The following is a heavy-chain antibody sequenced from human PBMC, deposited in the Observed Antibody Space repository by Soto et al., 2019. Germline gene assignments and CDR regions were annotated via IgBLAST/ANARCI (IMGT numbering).Heavy chain of an antibody. Sequence: EVQLLESGGDLVQPGGSLRLSCAASGFTFGIYAMTWVRQAPGKGLEWVSTISATGGSTFYADSVKGRFTISRDNSKNTLYLQMNSLRAEDTAIYYCAKDLSSYHYFDFWGQGTLVTVSS. CDR1: GFTFGIYA. J-gene: IGHJ4*02. D-gene: IGHD6-13*01. CDR2: ISATGGST. CDR3: AKDLSSYHYFDF. V-gene: IGHV3-23*01.